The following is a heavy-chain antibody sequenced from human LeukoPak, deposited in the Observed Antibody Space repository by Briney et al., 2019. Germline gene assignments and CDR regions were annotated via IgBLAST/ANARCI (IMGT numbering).Heavy chain of an antibody. CDR3: ARRVWATTISRDAFDI. V-gene: IGHV4-59*01. CDR2: IHYSGST. Sequence: SETLSLTCTVSGGSINNYYWSWIRQPPGKGLEWIGHIHYSGSTNYNPSLKSRVAISVDTSKNQFSLKLSSVTAADTALYYCARRVWATTISRDAFDIWGQGTMVTVSS. D-gene: IGHD1-26*01. J-gene: IGHJ3*02. CDR1: GGSINNYY.